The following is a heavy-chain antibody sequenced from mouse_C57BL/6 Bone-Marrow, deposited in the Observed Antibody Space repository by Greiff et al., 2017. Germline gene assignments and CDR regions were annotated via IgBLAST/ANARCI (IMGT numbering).Heavy chain of an antibody. CDR3: ARDDGNYEK. J-gene: IGHJ3*02. CDR1: GFTFRRYA. Sequence: DVKLVESGGGLVKPGGSLKLSCAASGFTFRRYAMSWVRQTPEKRLEWVATISDGGSYTYYPDNVKGRFTISRDNAKNNLYLQMSHLKSEDTSMYYCARDDGNYEKWGQGTLVTVSA. CDR2: ISDGGSYT. V-gene: IGHV5-4*01. D-gene: IGHD2-1*01.